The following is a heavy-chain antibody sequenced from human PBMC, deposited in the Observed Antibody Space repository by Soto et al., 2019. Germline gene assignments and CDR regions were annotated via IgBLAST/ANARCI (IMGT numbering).Heavy chain of an antibody. CDR1: GGSISSSSYY. D-gene: IGHD4-4*01. V-gene: IGHV4-39*01. CDR2: IYYSGST. J-gene: IGHJ4*02. CDR3: ASHAADYTVISDY. Sequence: SETLSLTCTVSGGSISSSSYYWGWIRQPPGKGLEWIGSIYYSGSTYYNPSLKSRVTISVDTSKNQFSLKLSSVTAADTAVYYGASHAADYTVISDYWGQGTLVTVSS.